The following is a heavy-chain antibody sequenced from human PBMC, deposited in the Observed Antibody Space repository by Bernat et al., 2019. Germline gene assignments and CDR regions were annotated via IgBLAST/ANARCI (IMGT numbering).Heavy chain of an antibody. Sequence: QVQVVESGGGVVQPGRSLRLSCAVSGFTFSAFGMHWVRQAPGKGLEWVAVIIHDGSNAYYAESVKGRFTITRDNSKSTLYLQMNSLRAEDTAVYYCASDFTGTAVQVQAPDSWGQGTLVTVSS. CDR3: ASDFTGTAVQVQAPDS. CDR2: IIHDGSNA. CDR1: GFTFSAFG. V-gene: IGHV3-33*05. J-gene: IGHJ4*02. D-gene: IGHD1-1*01.